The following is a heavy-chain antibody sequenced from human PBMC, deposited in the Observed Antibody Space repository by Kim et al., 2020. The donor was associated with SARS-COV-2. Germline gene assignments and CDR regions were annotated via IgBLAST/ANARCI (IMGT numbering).Heavy chain of an antibody. D-gene: IGHD3-10*01. CDR3: AREKFSGGLLWFGESQNYGMDV. V-gene: IGHV3-48*03. Sequence: GGSLRLSCAASGFTFSSYEMNWVRQAPGKGLEWVSYISSSGSTIYYADSVKGRFTISRDNAKNSLYLQMNSLRAEDTAVYYCAREKFSGGLLWFGESQNYGMDVWGQGTTVTVSS. CDR1: GFTFSSYE. J-gene: IGHJ6*02. CDR2: ISSSGSTI.